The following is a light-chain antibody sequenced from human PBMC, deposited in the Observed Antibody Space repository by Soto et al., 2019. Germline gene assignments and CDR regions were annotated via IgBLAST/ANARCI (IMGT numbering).Light chain of an antibody. Sequence: QSALTQPASVSGSLGQSITISCTGSSTDIGDYSYVSWYQQHPGKAPKLIIYDVRFRPSGVSTRFSGSTSGNTASLTISGLQAEDEAYYYCSSYSSVNTLALFGGGTKLTVL. V-gene: IGLV2-14*01. CDR3: SSYSSVNTLAL. J-gene: IGLJ2*01. CDR1: STDIGDYSY. CDR2: DVR.